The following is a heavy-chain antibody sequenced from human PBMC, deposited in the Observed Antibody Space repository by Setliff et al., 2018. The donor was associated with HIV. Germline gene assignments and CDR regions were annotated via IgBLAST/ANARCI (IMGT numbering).Heavy chain of an antibody. CDR2: ISYDGSRT. CDR1: GFIFSDYA. V-gene: IGHV3-30*07. Sequence: PGESLKISCAASGFIFSDYATHWVRQAPGKGVEWVSVISYDGSRTYYIDSVKGRFTISRDNSKNTLYLQMNSLRAGDTAVYYCSKVDSGHCDSSSCRDFDYWGQGTLVTVSS. J-gene: IGHJ4*02. D-gene: IGHD2-2*03. CDR3: SKVDSGHCDSSSCRDFDY.